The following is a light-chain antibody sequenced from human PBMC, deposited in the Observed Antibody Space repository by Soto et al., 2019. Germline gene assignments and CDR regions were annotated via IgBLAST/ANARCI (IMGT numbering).Light chain of an antibody. J-gene: IGLJ3*02. V-gene: IGLV4-69*01. CDR2: VNSDGSH. CDR3: QTWATGIRV. Sequence: QPVLTQSPSASASLGASVKLTCTLSSGHSNYAIAWHQQQPEKGPRYLMKVNSDGSHRKGDGIPDRFSGSSSGTERYLTISSLRSEDEADYYCQTWATGIRVFGRGTKLTVL. CDR1: SGHSNYA.